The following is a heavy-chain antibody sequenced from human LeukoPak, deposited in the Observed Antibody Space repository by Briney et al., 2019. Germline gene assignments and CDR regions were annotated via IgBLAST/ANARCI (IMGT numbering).Heavy chain of an antibody. V-gene: IGHV1-18*01. CDR3: ARDLHSSGWSIYYGMDV. J-gene: IGHJ6*02. Sequence: ASVKVSCKASGYTFTSYGISWVRQAPGQGLEWMGWISAYNGNTNYAQKLQGRVTMSTDTSTSTAYMELRSLRSDDTAVYYCARDLHSSGWSIYYGMDVWGQGTTVTVSS. D-gene: IGHD6-19*01. CDR1: GYTFTSYG. CDR2: ISAYNGNT.